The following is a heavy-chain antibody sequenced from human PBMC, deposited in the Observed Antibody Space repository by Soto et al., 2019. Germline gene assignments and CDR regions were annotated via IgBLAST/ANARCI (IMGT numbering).Heavy chain of an antibody. D-gene: IGHD6-13*01. CDR2: IIPIFGTA. CDR3: ARNRAAAGPEY. Sequence: ASVKVSCKACGGTFSSYAISWVRQAPGQGLEWMGGIIPIFGTANYAQKFQGRVTITADESTSTAYMELSSLRSEDTAVYYCARNRAAAGPEYWGQGTLVTVSS. V-gene: IGHV1-69*13. CDR1: GGTFSSYA. J-gene: IGHJ4*02.